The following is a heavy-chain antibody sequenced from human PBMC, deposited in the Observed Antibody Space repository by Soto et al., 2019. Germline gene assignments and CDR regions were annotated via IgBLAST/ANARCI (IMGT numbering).Heavy chain of an antibody. D-gene: IGHD3-22*01. Sequence: SETLSLTCSVSPGSMRTYYWTWIRQSPGKGLEWIGYIYHSGSTYYNPSLKSRVTISVDRSKNQFSLKLSSVTAADTAVYYCARGPRSSGYYYYYYGMDVWGQGTTVTVSS. J-gene: IGHJ6*02. CDR3: ARGPRSSGYYYYYYGMDV. CDR2: IYHSGST. CDR1: PGSMRTYY. V-gene: IGHV4-30-2*06.